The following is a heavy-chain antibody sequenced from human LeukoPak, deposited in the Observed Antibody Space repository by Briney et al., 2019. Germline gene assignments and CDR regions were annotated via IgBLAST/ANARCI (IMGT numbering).Heavy chain of an antibody. CDR3: ARGGIQLSTDY. D-gene: IGHD5-18*01. V-gene: IGHV4-34*01. J-gene: IGHJ4*02. Sequence: SETLSLTCAVSGGSFSGYYWSWIRQPPGKGLEWIGEINHSGSTNYNPSLKSRVTISVDTSKNQFSLKLSSVTAADTAVYYCARGGIQLSTDYWGQGTLVTVSS. CDR2: INHSGST. CDR1: GGSFSGYY.